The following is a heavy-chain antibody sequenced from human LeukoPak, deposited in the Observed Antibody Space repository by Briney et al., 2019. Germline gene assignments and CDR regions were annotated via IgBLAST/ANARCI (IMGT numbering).Heavy chain of an antibody. CDR1: GFTFSSYA. Sequence: GGSLRLSRAASGFTFSSYAMSWVRQAPGKGLEWVSAISGSGGSTYYADSVKGRFTISRDNSKNTLYLQMNSLRAEDTAVYYCAKAGGEWLVQQYYFDYWGQGTLVTVSS. V-gene: IGHV3-23*01. CDR2: ISGSGGST. CDR3: AKAGGEWLVQQYYFDY. D-gene: IGHD6-19*01. J-gene: IGHJ4*02.